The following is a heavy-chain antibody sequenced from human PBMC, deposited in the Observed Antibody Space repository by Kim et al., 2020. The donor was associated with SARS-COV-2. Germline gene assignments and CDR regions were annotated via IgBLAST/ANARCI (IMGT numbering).Heavy chain of an antibody. Sequence: GGSLRLSCAASGFTFSSYAMHWVRQAPGKGLEWVAVISYDGSNKYYADSVKGRFTISRDNSKNTLYLQMNSLRAEDTAVYYCARDLVVWEVPAANHWGQGTLVTVSS. CDR1: GFTFSSYA. V-gene: IGHV3-30*04. CDR3: ARDLVVWEVPAANH. D-gene: IGHD2-2*01. J-gene: IGHJ5*02. CDR2: ISYDGSNK.